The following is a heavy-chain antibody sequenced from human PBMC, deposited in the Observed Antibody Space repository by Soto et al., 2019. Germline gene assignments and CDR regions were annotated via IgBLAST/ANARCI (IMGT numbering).Heavy chain of an antibody. J-gene: IGHJ2*01. D-gene: IGHD2-2*01. CDR3: ARDIVVVPAARIWWYFDL. CDR1: GFTFSSYE. CDR2: ISSSGSTI. Sequence: PGGSLRLSCAASGFTFSSYEMNWVRQAPGKGLEWVSYISSSGSTIYYADSVKGRFTISRDNAKNSLYLQMNSLRAEDTAVYYCARDIVVVPAARIWWYFDLWGRGTLVTVSS. V-gene: IGHV3-48*03.